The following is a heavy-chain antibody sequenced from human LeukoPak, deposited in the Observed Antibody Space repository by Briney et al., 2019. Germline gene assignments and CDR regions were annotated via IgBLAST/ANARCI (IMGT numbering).Heavy chain of an antibody. CDR1: GYTFTGYY. Sequence: ASVTVSCKASGYTFTGYYMHWVRQAPGQGLEWMGWINPNSGGTNYAQKFQGRVTMTRDTSISIAYMELSRLRSDDTAVYYCASTVTMIVGRYFQHWGQGTLVTVSS. D-gene: IGHD3-22*01. J-gene: IGHJ1*01. V-gene: IGHV1-2*02. CDR2: INPNSGGT. CDR3: ASTVTMIVGRYFQH.